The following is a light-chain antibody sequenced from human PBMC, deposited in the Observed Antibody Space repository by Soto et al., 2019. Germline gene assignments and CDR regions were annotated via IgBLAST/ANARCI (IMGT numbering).Light chain of an antibody. Sequence: EIVLTQSPGTLSLSPGERATLSCRASQSVSSSYLAWYQQKPGQAPRLLIYGASSRATGIPDRFSGSGSGTDFTLTISRLEPEDFAVHYCQQYGSSPLYTFGQWTKLEIK. CDR3: QQYGSSPLYT. CDR1: QSVSSSY. V-gene: IGKV3-20*01. J-gene: IGKJ2*01. CDR2: GAS.